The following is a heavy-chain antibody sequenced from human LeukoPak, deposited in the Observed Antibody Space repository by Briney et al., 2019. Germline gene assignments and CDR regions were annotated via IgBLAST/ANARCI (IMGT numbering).Heavy chain of an antibody. CDR1: GGSFSGYY. Sequence: SKTLSLTCAVYGGSFSGYYWSWIRQPPGKGLEWIGEINHSGSTNYNPSLKSRVTISVDTSKNQFSLKLSSVTAADTAVYYCARVPYSGSRVDYWGQGTLVTVSS. CDR3: ARVPYSGSRVDY. V-gene: IGHV4-34*01. J-gene: IGHJ4*02. D-gene: IGHD1-26*01. CDR2: INHSGST.